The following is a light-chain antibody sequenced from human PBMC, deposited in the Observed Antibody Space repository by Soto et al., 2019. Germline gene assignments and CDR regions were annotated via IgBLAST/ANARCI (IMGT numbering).Light chain of an antibody. J-gene: IGLJ3*02. CDR3: AAWDDMLGVLL. CDR2: GNN. V-gene: IGLV1-44*01. CDR1: TSNIETNP. Sequence: QSVLTQPPSASGNPGQRVTISCSGGTSNIETNPLNWYQQLPGTAPKLISYGNNQRPSGVPDRFYGSKSGTSTSLAISGLQSEDEADYYCAAWDDMLGVLLFGGGTKVTVL.